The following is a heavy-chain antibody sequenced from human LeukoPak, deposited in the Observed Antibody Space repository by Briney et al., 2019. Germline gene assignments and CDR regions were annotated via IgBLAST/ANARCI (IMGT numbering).Heavy chain of an antibody. J-gene: IGHJ4*02. Sequence: GGSLRLSCAASGFTFSTYTMSWVRQAPGGGLEWVSAVLGSGATYYADSVKGRFTISRDNSRNTLYLHMNSLRAEDTAVYFCAKDKVPDNRWNFDYWGQGTLVTVSS. D-gene: IGHD1-1*01. CDR2: VLGSGAT. CDR3: AKDKVPDNRWNFDY. V-gene: IGHV3-23*01. CDR1: GFTFSTYT.